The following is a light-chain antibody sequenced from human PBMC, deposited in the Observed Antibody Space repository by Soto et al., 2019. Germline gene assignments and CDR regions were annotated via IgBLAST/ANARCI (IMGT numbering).Light chain of an antibody. Sequence: DIVMTQSPDSLAVSLGERATINCKSSQSVLYSSNNKNYLAWYQQKPGQPHKLLIYWASTRESGVPDRFSGSGSGTDFTLTIRSLQAEDVAVYYCKQYNNWPLTFGQGTRLEIK. CDR3: KQYNNWPLT. CDR1: QSVLYSSNNKNY. J-gene: IGKJ5*01. CDR2: WAS. V-gene: IGKV4-1*01.